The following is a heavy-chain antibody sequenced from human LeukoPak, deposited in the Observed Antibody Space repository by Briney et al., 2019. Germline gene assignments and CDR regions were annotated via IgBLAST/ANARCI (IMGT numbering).Heavy chain of an antibody. Sequence: GGSLRLSCAASGFTFSSYSMNWVRQAPGKGLEWVSSISSSSSYIYYADSVKGRFTISRDNAKNSLYLQMNSLRAEDTAVYYCARDPMQEWSIDYWGQGTLVTVSS. CDR3: ARDPMQEWSIDY. CDR2: ISSSSSYI. CDR1: GFTFSSYS. D-gene: IGHD3-3*01. V-gene: IGHV3-21*01. J-gene: IGHJ4*02.